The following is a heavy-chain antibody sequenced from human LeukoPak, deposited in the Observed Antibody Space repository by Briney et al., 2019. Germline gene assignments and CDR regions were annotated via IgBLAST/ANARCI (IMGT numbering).Heavy chain of an antibody. CDR2: TSYNGNT. V-gene: IGHV1-18*04. Sequence: ASVKVSCKASGYTFSNYGISWVRQAPGLGLEWMGWTSYNGNTNYAQKFQDRVTMTTDTSATTAYMELRSLESDDTAVYYCARHSGRGWQAWGYWGQGPLVTVPS. CDR3: ARHSGRGWQAWGY. D-gene: IGHD1-26*01. J-gene: IGHJ4*02. CDR1: GYTFSNYG.